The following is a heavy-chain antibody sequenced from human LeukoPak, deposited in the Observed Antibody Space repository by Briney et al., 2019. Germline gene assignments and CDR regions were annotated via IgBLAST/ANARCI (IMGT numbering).Heavy chain of an antibody. D-gene: IGHD6-13*01. CDR2: INHNGGT. CDR3: ARDYEYSSSWYYFDC. Sequence: SETLSLTCAVYGGSFSGYFWSWIRQPPGKGLEWIGDINHNGGTNYNPSLKSRVTISVDTSKNQFSLKMSSVTAADTAVYYCARDYEYSSSWYYFDCWGQGTLVTVSS. V-gene: IGHV4-34*01. J-gene: IGHJ4*02. CDR1: GGSFSGYF.